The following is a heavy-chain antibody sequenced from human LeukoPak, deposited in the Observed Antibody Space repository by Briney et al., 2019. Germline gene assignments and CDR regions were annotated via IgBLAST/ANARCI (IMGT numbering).Heavy chain of an antibody. D-gene: IGHD3-22*01. Sequence: SETLSLTCTVSGGSISSGSYYWSWIRQPAGKGLEWIGRIYTSGSTNYNPSLKSRVTISVDTSKNQFSLKLSSVTAADTAVYYCARLTVKYYYYYMDVWGKGTTVTISS. V-gene: IGHV4-61*02. CDR3: ARLTVKYYYYYMDV. J-gene: IGHJ6*03. CDR2: IYTSGST. CDR1: GGSISSGSYY.